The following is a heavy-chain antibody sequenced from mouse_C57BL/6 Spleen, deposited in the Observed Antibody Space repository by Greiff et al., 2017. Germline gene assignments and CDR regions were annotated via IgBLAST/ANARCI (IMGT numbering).Heavy chain of an antibody. CDR1: GYAFSSSW. J-gene: IGHJ4*01. CDR2: IYPGDGDT. CDR3: ARSADCSGYDAMDY. D-gene: IGHD3-2*02. V-gene: IGHV1-82*01. Sequence: QVQLQQSGPELVKPGASVKISCKASGYAFSSSWMNWVKQRPGKGLEWIGRIYPGDGDTNYNGKFKGKATLTADKSSSTAYMQLSSLTSEDSAVYFCARSADCSGYDAMDYWGQGTSVTVSS.